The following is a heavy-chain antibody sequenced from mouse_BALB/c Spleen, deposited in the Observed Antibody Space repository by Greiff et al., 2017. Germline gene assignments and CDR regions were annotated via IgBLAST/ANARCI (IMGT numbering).Heavy chain of an antibody. CDR1: GYTFTSYW. Sequence: QVQLQQSGPELVKPGASVRISCKASGYTFTSYWMQWVKQRPGQGLEWIGAIYPGDGDTRYTQKFKGKATLTADKSSSTAYMQLSSLASEDSAVYYCARIDYWGQGTTLTVSS. V-gene: IGHV1-87*01. CDR2: IYPGDGDT. CDR3: ARIDY. J-gene: IGHJ2*01.